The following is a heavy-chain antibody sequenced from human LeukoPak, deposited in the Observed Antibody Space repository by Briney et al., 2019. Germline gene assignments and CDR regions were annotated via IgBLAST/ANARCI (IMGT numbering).Heavy chain of an antibody. CDR2: IYYTGSA. Sequence: KPSETLSLTCTVSGASISDYYWSWIRQPPGKGLEWIGYIYYTGSAKYNPSLTGRVTISVDTSKSQFPLKLTSVTAADTAVYYCARDYDSSGLRYFDLWGRGTLVTVSS. CDR1: GASISDYY. J-gene: IGHJ2*01. V-gene: IGHV4-59*01. D-gene: IGHD3-22*01. CDR3: ARDYDSSGLRYFDL.